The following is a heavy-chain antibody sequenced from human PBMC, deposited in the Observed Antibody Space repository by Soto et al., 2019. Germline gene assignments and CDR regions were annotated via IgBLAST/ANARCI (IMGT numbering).Heavy chain of an antibody. Sequence: ASVKVSCKASGYTFTSYAMHWVRQAPGQRLEWMGWINAGNGNTKYSQKFQGRVTITRDTSASTAYMELSSLRSEDTAVYYCAKDPPWTVGPLAMDVWGQGTTVTVSS. D-gene: IGHD2-2*01. CDR2: INAGNGNT. V-gene: IGHV1-3*01. CDR3: AKDPPWTVGPLAMDV. J-gene: IGHJ6*02. CDR1: GYTFTSYA.